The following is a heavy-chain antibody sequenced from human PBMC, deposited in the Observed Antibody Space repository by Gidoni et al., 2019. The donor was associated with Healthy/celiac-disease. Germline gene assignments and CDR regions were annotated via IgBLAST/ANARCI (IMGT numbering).Heavy chain of an antibody. CDR3: AKANSAGATDWDFDY. V-gene: IGHV3-23*01. Sequence: EVQLLESVGGLVQPGGSLRLSCSASGFTFSSYAMSWVRQAPGKGLEWVSAISGSGGSKYYADSVKGRFTISRDNSKNTLYLQMNSLRAEDTAVYYCAKANSAGATDWDFDYWGQGTLVTVSS. CDR2: ISGSGGSK. CDR1: GFTFSSYA. J-gene: IGHJ4*02. D-gene: IGHD1-26*01.